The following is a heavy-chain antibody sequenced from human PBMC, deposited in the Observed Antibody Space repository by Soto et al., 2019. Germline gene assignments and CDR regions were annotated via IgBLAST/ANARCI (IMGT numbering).Heavy chain of an antibody. CDR2: ISAYNGNT. Sequence: QVQLVQSGAEVKKPGASVKVSCKASGYTFTSYGISWVRQAPGQGLEWMGWISAYNGNTNYAQKLQGRVTTTTDTSTSTAYMELRTLRYDDTAVYYCASDWAAAGPFDYWGQGTLVTVSS. V-gene: IGHV1-18*01. CDR3: ASDWAAAGPFDY. CDR1: GYTFTSYG. J-gene: IGHJ4*02. D-gene: IGHD6-13*01.